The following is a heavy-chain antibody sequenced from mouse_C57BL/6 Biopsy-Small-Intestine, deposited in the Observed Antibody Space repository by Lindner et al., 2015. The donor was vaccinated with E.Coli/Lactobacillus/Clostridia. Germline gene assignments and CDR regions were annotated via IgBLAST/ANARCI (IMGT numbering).Heavy chain of an antibody. V-gene: IGHV1-82*01. CDR3: ASITTVVDWYFDV. Sequence: VQLQESGPELVKPGASVKISCKASGYAFSSSWMNWVKQRPGKGLEWIGRIYPGDGDTNYNGKFKGKATLTADKSSSTAYMELRSLTSEDSAVYFCASITTVVDWYFDVWGTGTTVTVSS. J-gene: IGHJ1*03. CDR2: IYPGDGDT. CDR1: GYAFSSSW. D-gene: IGHD1-1*01.